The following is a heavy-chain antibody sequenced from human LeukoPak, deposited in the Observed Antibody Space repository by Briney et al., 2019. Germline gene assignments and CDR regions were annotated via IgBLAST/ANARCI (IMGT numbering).Heavy chain of an antibody. CDR2: IYTSGST. J-gene: IGHJ4*02. V-gene: IGHV4-61*02. Sequence: PSETLSLTCTVSGGSISSGSYYWSWIRQPAGTGLEWIGRIYTSGSTNYNPSLKSRVTISVDTSKNQFSLKMISVTAADTAVYYCARGESNVVVTSFDYWGQGTLVTVSS. CDR1: GGSISSGSYY. CDR3: ARGESNVVVTSFDY. D-gene: IGHD4-23*01.